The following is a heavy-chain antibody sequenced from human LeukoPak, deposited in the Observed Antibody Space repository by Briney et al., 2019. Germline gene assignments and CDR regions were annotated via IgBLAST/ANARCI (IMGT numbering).Heavy chain of an antibody. CDR2: IYYSGST. D-gene: IGHD3-22*01. V-gene: IGHV4-61*01. Sequence: SETLSLTCTVSNYSISSGYYWSWIRQPPGKGLEWIGYIYYSGSTNYNPSLKSRVSISVDTSKNQFSLKLNSVTAADTAVYYCARVWGVTDFYDSRGAFDIWGQGTMVTVSS. J-gene: IGHJ3*02. CDR3: ARVWGVTDFYDSRGAFDI. CDR1: NYSISSGYY.